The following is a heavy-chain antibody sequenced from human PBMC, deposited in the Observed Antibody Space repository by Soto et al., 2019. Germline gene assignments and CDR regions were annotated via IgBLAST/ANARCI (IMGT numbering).Heavy chain of an antibody. D-gene: IGHD3-3*01. V-gene: IGHV1-2*04. CDR2: INPNSGGT. J-gene: IGHJ6*03. CDR3: ARASPHYDFCSGNPTSYYYFYMVA. Sequence: ASVKVSCKASGYTFTGYYMHWVRQAPGQGLEWMGWINPNSGGTNYAQKFQGWVTMTRDTSISTAYMELSRLRSDDTAVYYCARASPHYDFCSGNPTSYYYFYMVARGKGITISVS. CDR1: GYTFTGYY.